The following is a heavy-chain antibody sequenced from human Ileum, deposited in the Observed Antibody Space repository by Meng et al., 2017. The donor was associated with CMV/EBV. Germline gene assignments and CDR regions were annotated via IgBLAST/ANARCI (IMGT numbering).Heavy chain of an antibody. CDR1: GYSISSGYY. J-gene: IGHJ5*02. V-gene: IGHV4-38-2*02. Sequence: SETLSLTCTVSGYSISSGYYWGWIRQPPGKGREWIGSIYHSGSTYYNPSLKSRVTISVDTSKNQFSLKLSSVTAADTAVYYCARVRRSITMRVVDMNGLDPWGQGTLVTVSS. CDR3: ARVRRSITMRVVDMNGLDP. D-gene: IGHD3-22*01. CDR2: IYHSGST.